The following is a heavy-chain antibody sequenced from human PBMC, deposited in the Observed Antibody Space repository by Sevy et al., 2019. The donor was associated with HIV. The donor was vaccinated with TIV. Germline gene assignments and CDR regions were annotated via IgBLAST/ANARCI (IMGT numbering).Heavy chain of an antibody. D-gene: IGHD2-2*01. J-gene: IGHJ6*02. CDR3: AKGDTSTRYYYYGMDV. CDR2: ISGSGGTT. Sequence: GGSLRLSCAASGFTFSNYWMTWVRQAPGKGLEWVSTISGSGGTTYYADYVKGRLTSSRDNSKKTLYLQMNSLRDEDTALYYCAKGDTSTRYYYYGMDVWGQGTAVTVSS. CDR1: GFTFSNYW. V-gene: IGHV3-23*01.